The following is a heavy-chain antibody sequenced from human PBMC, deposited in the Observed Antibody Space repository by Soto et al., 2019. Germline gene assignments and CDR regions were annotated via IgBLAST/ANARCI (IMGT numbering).Heavy chain of an antibody. CDR1: GYSFTSYW. J-gene: IGHJ3*02. V-gene: IGHV5-51*01. D-gene: IGHD3-22*01. CDR2: IYPGDSDT. Sequence: HGESLKISGKGSGYSFTSYWIGWVRQMPGKGLKWMGLIYPGDSDTRYRPSFQGQVTISADKSISTAYLQWSSLKASDTAMYYCARPFYHDSSGYYDAFDIWSQGTMVTVSS. CDR3: ARPFYHDSSGYYDAFDI.